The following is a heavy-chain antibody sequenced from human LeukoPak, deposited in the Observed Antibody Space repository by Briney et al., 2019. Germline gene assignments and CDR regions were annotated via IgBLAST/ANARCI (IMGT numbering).Heavy chain of an antibody. CDR1: GGSISNYY. CDR3: ARGGGIPDPDYYYYYYMDV. J-gene: IGHJ6*03. CDR2: ICTSGRT. V-gene: IGHV4-4*07. Sequence: SETLSLTCIVSGGSISNYYWSWIRQPAGKGLEWIGRICTSGRTNYSPSLKTRVTISVDTSKNQFSLKLSSVTAADTAVYYCARGGGIPDPDYYYYYYMDVWGKGTTVTVSS. D-gene: IGHD2-2*02.